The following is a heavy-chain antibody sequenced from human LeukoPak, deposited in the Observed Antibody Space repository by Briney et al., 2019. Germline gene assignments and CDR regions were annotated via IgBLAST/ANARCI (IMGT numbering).Heavy chain of an antibody. Sequence: SETLSLTCTVSGGSISSYYWSWIRQPPGKGLEWIGEVHPSGTTIPNPSLESRLSISLDTSKSQLSLKLTYVTAADTAVYYCTRGLDAYKGGNYWGQGTLVTVSS. V-gene: IGHV4-34*01. CDR3: TRGLDAYKGGNY. J-gene: IGHJ4*02. CDR2: VHPSGTT. D-gene: IGHD5-24*01. CDR1: GGSISSYY.